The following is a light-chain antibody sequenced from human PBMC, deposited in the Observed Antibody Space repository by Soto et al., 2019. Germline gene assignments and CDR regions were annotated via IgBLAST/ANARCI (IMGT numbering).Light chain of an antibody. CDR2: DVS. V-gene: IGLV2-14*01. Sequence: QSVLTQPASVSGSPVQSITISCTGTSSDVGGYNYVSWYQQHPGKAPKLMIYDVSNRPSGVSNRFSGSKSGNTASLTISGLQAEDEADYYCSSYTSSSPRVFGTGTKVTAL. CDR3: SSYTSSSPRV. J-gene: IGLJ1*01. CDR1: SSDVGGYNY.